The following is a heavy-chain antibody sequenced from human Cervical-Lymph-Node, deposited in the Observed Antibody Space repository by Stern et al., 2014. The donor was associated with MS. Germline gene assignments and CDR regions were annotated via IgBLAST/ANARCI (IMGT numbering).Heavy chain of an antibody. Sequence: VQLVESGAEVRKPGSSVKVSCKASGDTFGTYTFSWARQAPGQGLEWMGGIIPIFGTANYAQKFQGTVTITADESTNTGYMELSSLRSEDTAVYYCAREGKGRNGYNNPFDYWGQGTLVTVSS. J-gene: IGHJ4*02. CDR3: AREGKGRNGYNNPFDY. CDR1: GDTFGTYT. V-gene: IGHV1-69*01. D-gene: IGHD5-24*01. CDR2: IIPIFGTA.